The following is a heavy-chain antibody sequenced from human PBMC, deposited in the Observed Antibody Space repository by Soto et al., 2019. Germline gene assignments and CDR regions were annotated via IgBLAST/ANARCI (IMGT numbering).Heavy chain of an antibody. D-gene: IGHD6-19*01. CDR3: ARDHDSSGWYDAFDI. Sequence: EVQLVESGGGLVQPGGSLRLSCAASGFTFSSCSMNWVRQAPGKGLEWVSYISSSSSTIYYADSVKGRFTISRDNAKNSLYLQMNSLRDEDTAVYYCARDHDSSGWYDAFDIWGQGTMVTVSS. J-gene: IGHJ3*02. CDR2: ISSSSSTI. CDR1: GFTFSSCS. V-gene: IGHV3-48*02.